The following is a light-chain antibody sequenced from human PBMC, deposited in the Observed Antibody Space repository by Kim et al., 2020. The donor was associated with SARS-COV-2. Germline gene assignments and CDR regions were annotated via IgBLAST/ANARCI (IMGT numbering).Light chain of an antibody. Sequence: EIVLTQSPATLSLSPGERASLSCRASQSVGSQLAWYQHKSGQAPRLLIYDASNRATGIPARFSGSGSGTDFTLTISSLETEDFAVYYCQQRDSWPRTFGQGTKVDIK. CDR3: QQRDSWPRT. V-gene: IGKV3-11*01. CDR2: DAS. J-gene: IGKJ1*01. CDR1: QSVGSQ.